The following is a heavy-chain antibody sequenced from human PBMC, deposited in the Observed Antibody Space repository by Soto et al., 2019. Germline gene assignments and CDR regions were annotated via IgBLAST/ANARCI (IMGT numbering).Heavy chain of an antibody. CDR3: ARDQRYSSSWENWFDP. D-gene: IGHD6-13*01. CDR2: ISSSSSTI. J-gene: IGHJ5*02. CDR1: GFTFSSYS. V-gene: IGHV3-48*02. Sequence: AGGSLRLSCAASGFTFSSYSMNWVRQAPGKGLEWVSYISSSSSTIYYADSVKGRFTISRDNAKNSLYLQMNSLRDEDTAVYYCARDQRYSSSWENWFDPWGQGTLVTVSS.